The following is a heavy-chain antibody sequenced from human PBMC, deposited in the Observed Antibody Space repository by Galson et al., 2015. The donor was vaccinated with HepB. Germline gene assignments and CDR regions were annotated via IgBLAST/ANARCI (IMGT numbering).Heavy chain of an antibody. V-gene: IGHV4-39*01. CDR3: ARQPLGTYYFDY. Sequence: ETLSLTCTVSGDSISSNRYYWGWIRQPPGKGLEWIANIYYRGSTYYKPSLKSRVIISVDTSKNRFSLNLSSVTAADTAIYFCARQPLGTYYFDYWGQGTLVTVSS. J-gene: IGHJ4*02. CDR1: GDSISSNRYY. D-gene: IGHD1-1*01. CDR2: IYYRGST.